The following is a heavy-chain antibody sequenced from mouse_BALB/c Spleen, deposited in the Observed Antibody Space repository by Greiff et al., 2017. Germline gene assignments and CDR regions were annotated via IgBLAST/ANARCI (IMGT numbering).Heavy chain of an antibody. Sequence: VQLQESGPGLVAPSQSLSITCTVSGFSLTSYGVHWVRQPPGKGLEWLGVIWAGGSTNYNSALMSRLSISKDNSKSQVFLKMNSLQTDDTAMYYWAREDYFGSSLAYWGQGTLVTVSA. D-gene: IGHD1-1*01. CDR2: IWAGGST. J-gene: IGHJ3*01. CDR1: GFSLTSYG. V-gene: IGHV2-9*02. CDR3: AREDYFGSSLAY.